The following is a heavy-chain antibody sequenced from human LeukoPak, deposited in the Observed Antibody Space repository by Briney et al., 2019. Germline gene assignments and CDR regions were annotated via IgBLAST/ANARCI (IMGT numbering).Heavy chain of an antibody. V-gene: IGHV4-59*01. CDR1: GGSISSYY. CDR2: IYYSGST. D-gene: IGHD3-10*01. CDR3: ARDGLSYYGSGSYFYFDY. Sequence: SETLSLTCTVSGGSISSYYWSWIRQPPGKGLEWIGYIYYSGSTNYNPSLKSRVTISVDTSKNQFSLKLSSVTAADTAVYYCARDGLSYYGSGSYFYFDYWGQGTLVTVSS. J-gene: IGHJ4*02.